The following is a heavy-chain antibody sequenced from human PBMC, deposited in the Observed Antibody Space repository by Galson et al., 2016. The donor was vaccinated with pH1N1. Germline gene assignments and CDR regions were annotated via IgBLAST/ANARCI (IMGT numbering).Heavy chain of an antibody. CDR3: ARGAIRISGMEIEHRGYFDY. CDR1: GFTFSHHG. CDR2: IWYDGSEK. J-gene: IGHJ4*02. Sequence: SLRLSCAASGFTFSHHGMHWVRQAPGEGLEWVAVIWYDGSEKYYADPVQGRFSVSRDNSDNTVCLQMNNLRAEDTAVYYCARGAIRISGMEIEHRGYFDYWGQGTLITVSS. D-gene: IGHD3-3*01. V-gene: IGHV3-33*01.